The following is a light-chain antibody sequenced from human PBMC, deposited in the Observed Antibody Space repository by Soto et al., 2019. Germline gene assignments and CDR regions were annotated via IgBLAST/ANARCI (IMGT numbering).Light chain of an antibody. CDR2: GAS. V-gene: IGKV3-20*01. CDR1: QSVGRN. Sequence: EIVLTQSPATLSLSPLEIATLSCMASQSVGRNLAWYQQKPGQAPRLLIYGASSRATGIPDRFSGSGSGTDFTFTISRLEPEDFAVYYCQQYGTSPQITFGQGTRLEIK. J-gene: IGKJ5*01. CDR3: QQYGTSPQIT.